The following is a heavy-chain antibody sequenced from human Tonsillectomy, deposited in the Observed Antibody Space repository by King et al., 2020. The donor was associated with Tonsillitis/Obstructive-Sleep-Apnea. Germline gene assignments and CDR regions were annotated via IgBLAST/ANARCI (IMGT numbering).Heavy chain of an antibody. V-gene: IGHV1-69*10. CDR1: GGTFSSYA. J-gene: IGHJ6*02. D-gene: IGHD4-17*01. CDR2: IIPILGIA. Sequence: QLVQSGAEVKKPGSSVKVSCKASGGTFSSYAISWVRQAPGQGLEWMGGIIPILGIANYAQKFQGRVTITADKSTSTAYMELSSLRSEDTAVYYCARDVYGVKKYYYGMDVWGQGTTVTVSS. CDR3: ARDVYGVKKYYYGMDV.